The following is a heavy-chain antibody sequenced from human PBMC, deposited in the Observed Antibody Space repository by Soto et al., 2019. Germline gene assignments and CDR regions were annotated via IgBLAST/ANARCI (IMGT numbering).Heavy chain of an antibody. Sequence: EVQLLESGGGLIQPGGSLRLSCAASGFTFSSNDMSWVRQAPGKGLEWASSISASGRSLFYADAVKGRFTISRDNSKNTLYLQMSSLTAEDTAVYYCAKGTSTLDYWGQGTLVTVSS. J-gene: IGHJ4*02. V-gene: IGHV3-23*01. D-gene: IGHD2-2*01. CDR1: GFTFSSND. CDR3: AKGTSTLDY. CDR2: ISASGRSL.